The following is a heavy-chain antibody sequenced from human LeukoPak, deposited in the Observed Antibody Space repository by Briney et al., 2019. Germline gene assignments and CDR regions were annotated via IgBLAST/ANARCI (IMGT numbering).Heavy chain of an antibody. D-gene: IGHD3-10*01. CDR1: GYSISSGYY. CDR2: IYHSEST. V-gene: IGHV4-38-2*02. CDR3: ARVGGNWIDP. J-gene: IGHJ5*02. Sequence: SETLSLTCTVSGYSISSGYYWGWIRQPPGKGLEFIGSIYHSESTYYNPSLMSRVTISVDTSKNQVSLKLSSVTAADTAVYYCARVGGNWIDPWGQGTLVTVSS.